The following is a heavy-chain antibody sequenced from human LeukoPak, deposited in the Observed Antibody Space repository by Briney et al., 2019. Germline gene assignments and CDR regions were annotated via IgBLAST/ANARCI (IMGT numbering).Heavy chain of an antibody. Sequence: PGGSLRLSCAASGFTFSSYGMHWVRQAPGKGLEWVAVIWYDGSNKYYADSEKGRFTISRDNSKNTLYLQMNSLRTEDTAVYYCARDAFGSLDYWGQGTLVTVSS. J-gene: IGHJ4*02. CDR2: IWYDGSNK. CDR1: GFTFSSYG. CDR3: ARDAFGSLDY. D-gene: IGHD3-16*01. V-gene: IGHV3-33*01.